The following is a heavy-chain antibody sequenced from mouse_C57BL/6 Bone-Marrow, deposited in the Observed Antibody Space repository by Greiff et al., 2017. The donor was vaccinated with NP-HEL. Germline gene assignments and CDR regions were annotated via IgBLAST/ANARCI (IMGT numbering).Heavy chain of an antibody. CDR1: GFTFSDYG. Sequence: DVKLVESGGGLVKPGGSLKLSCAASGFTFSDYGMHWVRQAPEKGLEWVAYISSGSSTIYYADTVKGRFTISRDNAKNTLFLQMTSLRSEDTAMYYCARLDYYGYYFDYWGQGTTLTVSS. V-gene: IGHV5-17*01. D-gene: IGHD1-1*01. CDR2: ISSGSSTI. J-gene: IGHJ2*01. CDR3: ARLDYYGYYFDY.